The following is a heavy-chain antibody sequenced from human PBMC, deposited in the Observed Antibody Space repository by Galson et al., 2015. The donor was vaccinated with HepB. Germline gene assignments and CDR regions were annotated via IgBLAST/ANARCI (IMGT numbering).Heavy chain of an antibody. CDR1: GYTFSSYG. CDR3: ARDSNSDREIDS. J-gene: IGHJ4*02. V-gene: IGHV1-18*01. CDR2: ISPNNGDA. Sequence: SVKVSCKASGYTFSSYGISWVRQAPGQGLEWMGWISPNNGDANYAQRLQGRVTMTTDTSTSTAYMELRSLRSDDTAVYYCARDSNSDREIDSWGQGTLVTVSS. D-gene: IGHD2/OR15-2a*01.